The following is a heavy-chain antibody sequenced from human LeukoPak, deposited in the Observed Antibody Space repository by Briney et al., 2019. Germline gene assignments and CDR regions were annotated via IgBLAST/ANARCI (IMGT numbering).Heavy chain of an antibody. CDR1: GGSISSYY. J-gene: IGHJ4*02. CDR2: IYYSGST. D-gene: IGHD3-22*01. V-gene: IGHV4-59*08. Sequence: PSETLSLTCTVAGGSISSYYWSWIRQPPGKGLEWVGYIYYSGSTNYNPSLKSRVTISVDTSKNQFSLKLSSVTAADTAVYYCARRHYYDSSGYFDYWGQGTLVTVSS. CDR3: ARRHYYDSSGYFDY.